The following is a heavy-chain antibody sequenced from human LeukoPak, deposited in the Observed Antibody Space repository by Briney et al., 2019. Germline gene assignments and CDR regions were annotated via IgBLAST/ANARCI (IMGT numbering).Heavy chain of an antibody. Sequence: SETLSLTCTVSGYSISSGYYWGWIRQPPGKGLEWIGSVYHSGSTYYHPSLKSRVTISVDTSKNQFSLKLSSVTAADTAVYYCASHRYYYDSSGYSIFDWGGEGTLVTVSS. D-gene: IGHD3-22*01. CDR1: GYSISSGYY. CDR3: ASHRYYYDSSGYSIFDW. CDR2: VYHSGST. J-gene: IGHJ4*02. V-gene: IGHV4-38-2*02.